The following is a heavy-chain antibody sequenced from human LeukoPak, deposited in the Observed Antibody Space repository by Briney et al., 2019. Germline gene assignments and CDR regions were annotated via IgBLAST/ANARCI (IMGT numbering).Heavy chain of an antibody. CDR1: GYTFTSYA. J-gene: IGHJ4*02. CDR3: ARDWRTYSNYLDY. V-gene: IGHV1-18*01. CDR2: ISTSNGNT. D-gene: IGHD4-11*01. Sequence: ASVKVSCKASGYTFTSYAITWVRQAPGQGLEWKGYISTSNGNTNYAQNLQGRVTMTTDTSTSTAYMELRSLRSDDTAVYYCARDWRTYSNYLDYWGQGTLVTVSS.